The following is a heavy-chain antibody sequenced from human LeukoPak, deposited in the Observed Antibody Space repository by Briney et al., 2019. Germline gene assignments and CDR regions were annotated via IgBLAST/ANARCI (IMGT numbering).Heavy chain of an antibody. CDR1: GXTFSSYW. J-gene: IGHJ4*02. CDR3: ARDRSRLLY. D-gene: IGHD3-16*01. Sequence: GGSLRLSCAASGXTFSSYWMSWVRQAPGKGLQWVANINEDGSEKYYVDSVKGRFTISRDNAKNSLYLQMNSLRAEDTAVYYCARDRSRLLYWGQGTLVTVSS. V-gene: IGHV3-7*05. CDR2: INEDGSEK.